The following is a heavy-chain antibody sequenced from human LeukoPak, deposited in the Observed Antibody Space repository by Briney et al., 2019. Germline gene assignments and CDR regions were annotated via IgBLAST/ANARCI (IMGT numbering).Heavy chain of an antibody. CDR1: GYTLTELS. J-gene: IGHJ3*02. D-gene: IGHD2-2*01. CDR2: FDPEDGET. Sequence: ASVKVSCKVSGYTLTELSMHWVRQAPGKGLEWMGGFDPEDGETIYAQKFQGRVTMTEDTSTDTAYMELSSLRSEDTAVYYCATSDIVVVPAASTDAFDIWGQGTMVTVSS. CDR3: ATSDIVVVPAASTDAFDI. V-gene: IGHV1-24*01.